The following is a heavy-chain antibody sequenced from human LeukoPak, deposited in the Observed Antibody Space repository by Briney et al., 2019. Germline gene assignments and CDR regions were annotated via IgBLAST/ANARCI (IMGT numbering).Heavy chain of an antibody. Sequence: KTSETLSLTCTVSGYSISSIHCWGWIRQPPGKGLEWIGSICQSGSTYYSPSLKSRVILSLDTSKNQFSLRLSSVTAADTAVYYCAREAVDGSGSFFDYWGQGTLVTVSS. CDR3: AREAVDGSGSFFDY. CDR1: GYSISSIHC. J-gene: IGHJ4*02. D-gene: IGHD3-10*01. V-gene: IGHV4-38-2*02. CDR2: ICQSGST.